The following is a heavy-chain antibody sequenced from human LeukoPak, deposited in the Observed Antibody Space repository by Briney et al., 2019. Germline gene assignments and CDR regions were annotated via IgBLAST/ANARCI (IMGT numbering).Heavy chain of an antibody. Sequence: GGSLRLSCAASGFTFDDYAMHWVRQAPGKGLEWVSLISGDGGSTYYADSVKGRFTISRDNSKNSLYLQMNSLRTEDTALYYCTKDIGVWGYNGVDYWGQGTLVTVSS. V-gene: IGHV3-43*02. J-gene: IGHJ4*02. CDR2: ISGDGGST. CDR1: GFTFDDYA. D-gene: IGHD5-24*01. CDR3: TKDIGVWGYNGVDY.